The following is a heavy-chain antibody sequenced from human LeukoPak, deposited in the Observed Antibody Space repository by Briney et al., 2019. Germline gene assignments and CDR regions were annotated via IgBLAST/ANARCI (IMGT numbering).Heavy chain of an antibody. Sequence: GGSLRLFCAASGFTFRGFLMSWVRQTPGKGLEWVANIKQDGSEKYYADAVKGRFTISRDNTKNSLSLQMNSLTAEDTAVYYCARAGSNWNYVYWGQGTLVTVSS. J-gene: IGHJ4*02. CDR1: GFTFRGFL. D-gene: IGHD1-7*01. CDR3: ARAGSNWNYVY. V-gene: IGHV3-7*01. CDR2: IKQDGSEK.